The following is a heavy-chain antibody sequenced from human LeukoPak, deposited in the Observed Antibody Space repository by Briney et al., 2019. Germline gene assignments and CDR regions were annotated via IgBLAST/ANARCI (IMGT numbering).Heavy chain of an antibody. Sequence: PGRSLRLSCTASGFTFGDYAMSWVRQAPGKGLEWVGFIRSKAYGGTTEYAASVKGGFTISRDDSKSIAYLQMNSLKTEDTAVYYCTRGGSYYHWGQGTLVTVSS. D-gene: IGHD1-26*01. V-gene: IGHV3-49*04. CDR2: IRSKAYGGTT. CDR3: TRGGSYYH. CDR1: GFTFGDYA. J-gene: IGHJ5*02.